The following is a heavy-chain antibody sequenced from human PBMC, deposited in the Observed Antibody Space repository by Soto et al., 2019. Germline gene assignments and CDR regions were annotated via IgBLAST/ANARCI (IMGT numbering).Heavy chain of an antibody. CDR2: IGGRATSA. J-gene: IGHJ4*02. D-gene: IGHD3-22*01. Sequence: EVQLLESGGGLVQPGGSLRLSCAASGFTFSNYAMSWVRQAPGKGLEWVSGIGGRATSAYYADSVKGRFAISRDNSYNTLFPQLNSLIAEDTAGYYSATHRYSYSSGDFCDFWGQGTLVSVSS. CDR3: ATHRYSYSSGDFCDF. V-gene: IGHV3-23*01. CDR1: GFTFSNYA.